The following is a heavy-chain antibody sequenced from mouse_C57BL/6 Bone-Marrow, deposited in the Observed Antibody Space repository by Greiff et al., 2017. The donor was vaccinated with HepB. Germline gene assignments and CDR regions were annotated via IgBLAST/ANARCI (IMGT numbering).Heavy chain of an antibody. D-gene: IGHD2-4*01. V-gene: IGHV5-17*02. CDR2: INSGSSTI. Sequence: EVHLVESGGGLVQPGGSRKLSCAASGFTFSSFGMHWVRQAPEKGLEWVAYINSGSSTIYYADTVKGRFTVSRDNPTNILFLQMTSLRSEDTAMYYCTRFYDYDNAMDYWGQGTSVTVSS. J-gene: IGHJ4*01. CDR1: GFTFSSFG. CDR3: TRFYDYDNAMDY.